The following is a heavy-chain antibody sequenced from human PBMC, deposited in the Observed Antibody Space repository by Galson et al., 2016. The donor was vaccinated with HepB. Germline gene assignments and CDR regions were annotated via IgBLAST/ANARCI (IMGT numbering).Heavy chain of an antibody. D-gene: IGHD1-26*01. V-gene: IGHV1-69*13. J-gene: IGHJ6*02. CDR1: GDSFRTYT. CDR3: VCVIEGGVDV. CDR2: IIPIAGTK. Sequence: SVKVSCKASGDSFRTYTITWVRQAPGQGLEWMGGIIPIAGTKKCAPTVQGRLTITADESNRTAHMELTNLRVEDTAIYYCVCVIEGGVDVWGQGTTVTVSS.